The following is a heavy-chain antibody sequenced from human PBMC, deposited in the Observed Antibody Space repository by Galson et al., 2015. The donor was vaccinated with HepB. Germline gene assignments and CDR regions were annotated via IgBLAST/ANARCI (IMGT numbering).Heavy chain of an antibody. J-gene: IGHJ6*02. Sequence: SLRLSCAASGFTFSNYAMSWVRQAPGKGKGLEWVSGISGSGGSTYYADSVKGRFIISRDNSKNTLYLQMNSLRAEDTAVYYCARDQPYNVPFGVAGMDVWGQGTTVTVSS. CDR2: ISGSGGST. V-gene: IGHV3-23*01. D-gene: IGHD3-16*01. CDR1: GFTFSNYA. CDR3: ARDQPYNVPFGVAGMDV.